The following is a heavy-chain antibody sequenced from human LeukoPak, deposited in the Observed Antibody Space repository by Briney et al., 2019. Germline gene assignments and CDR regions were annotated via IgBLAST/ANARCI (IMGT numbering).Heavy chain of an antibody. CDR2: IYYSGST. J-gene: IGHJ6*03. D-gene: IGHD3-22*01. CDR3: TRGSIAYYYMDV. CDR1: GGSISRYY. V-gene: IGHV4-59*01. Sequence: SETLSLTCTVSGGSISRYYWSWIRQPPGKGLEWIGNIYYSGSTNYNPSLKSRVTISVDTSKNQFSLKLSTVTAADTAVDYCTRGSIAYYYMDVWGEGTTVTISS.